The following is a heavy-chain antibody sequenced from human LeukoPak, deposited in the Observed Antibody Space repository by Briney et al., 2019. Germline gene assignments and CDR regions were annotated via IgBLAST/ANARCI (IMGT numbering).Heavy chain of an antibody. CDR3: ARQMVIAAAGTGDYYYGMDV. CDR1: GGSISSYY. V-gene: IGHV4-4*07. Sequence: SETLSLTCTVSGGSISSYYWSWIRQPAGKGLEWIGRIYTSGSTNYNPPLKSRVTISVDTSKNQFSLKLSSVTAADTAVYYCARQMVIAAAGTGDYYYGMDVWGQGTTVTVSS. J-gene: IGHJ6*02. CDR2: IYTSGST. D-gene: IGHD6-13*01.